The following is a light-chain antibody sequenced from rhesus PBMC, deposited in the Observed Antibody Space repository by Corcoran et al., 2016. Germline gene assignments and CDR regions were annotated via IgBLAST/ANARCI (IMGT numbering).Light chain of an antibody. CDR3: QQHDDSPFT. CDR2: RSS. Sequence: DIQMTQSPSSLSASVGDRVTITCRASRGISNWLAWYQQKPGEALKLLLDRSSNLETGVPSRFSGNGSGTAFSLTINSLQPADISTYYCQQHDDSPFTFGPGTKLDIK. CDR1: RGISNW. J-gene: IGKJ3*01. V-gene: IGKV1-69*01.